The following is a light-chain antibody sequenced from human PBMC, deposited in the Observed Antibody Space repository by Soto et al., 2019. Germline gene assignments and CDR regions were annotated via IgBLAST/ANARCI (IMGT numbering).Light chain of an antibody. Sequence: QSALTQPASVSGSPGQSITISCTGTSSDVGGYNYVSWYQQHPGKAPKLMIYEVSNRPSGVSNRFSGSKSGNTASLTISGLQAEDEVDYYCSSYTSSSTRVFGRGTKVTVL. CDR2: EVS. CDR3: SSYTSSSTRV. V-gene: IGLV2-14*01. J-gene: IGLJ3*02. CDR1: SSDVGGYNY.